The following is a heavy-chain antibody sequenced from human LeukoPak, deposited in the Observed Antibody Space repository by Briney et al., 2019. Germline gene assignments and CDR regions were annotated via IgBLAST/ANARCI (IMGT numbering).Heavy chain of an antibody. V-gene: IGHV1-18*01. J-gene: IGHJ4*02. CDR1: GYTFTSYG. CDR3: ARDSYYYDSSGYYGPFDY. CDR2: ISAYNGNT. Sequence: GASVKVSCKASGYTFTSYGISWVRQAPGQGLEWMGWISAYNGNTNYAQKLQGRVTMTTDTSTSTAYMELSSLRSEDTAVYYCARDSYYYDSSGYYGPFDYWGQGTLVTVSS. D-gene: IGHD3-22*01.